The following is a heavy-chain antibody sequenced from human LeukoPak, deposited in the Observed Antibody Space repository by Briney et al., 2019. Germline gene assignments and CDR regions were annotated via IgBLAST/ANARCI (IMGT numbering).Heavy chain of an antibody. CDR2: ISGSGGST. CDR1: GFTFSSYG. D-gene: IGHD6-13*01. J-gene: IGHJ4*02. CDR3: AKEPIAAAGRWPTDY. V-gene: IGHV3-23*01. Sequence: AGGSLRLSCAASGFTFSSYGMSWVRQAPGKGLEWVSAISGSGGSTYYADSVKGRFTISRDNSKNTLYLQMNSLRAEDTAVYYCAKEPIAAAGRWPTDYWGQGTLVTVSS.